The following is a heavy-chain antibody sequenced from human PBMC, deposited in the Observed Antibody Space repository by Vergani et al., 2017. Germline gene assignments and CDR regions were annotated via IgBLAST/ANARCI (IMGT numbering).Heavy chain of an antibody. CDR2: INHSGST. D-gene: IGHD6-19*01. J-gene: IGHJ6*03. CDR3: ARGGVAGPTGYYYYMDV. V-gene: IGHV4-34*09. Sequence: QLQLQESGSRLVKPSQTLSLTCAVYGGSFSGYYWSWIRQPPGKGLEWIGEINHSGSTNYNPSLKSRVTISVDTSKNQFSLKLSSVTAADTAVYYCARGGVAGPTGYYYYMDVWGKGTTVTVSS. CDR1: GGSFSGYY.